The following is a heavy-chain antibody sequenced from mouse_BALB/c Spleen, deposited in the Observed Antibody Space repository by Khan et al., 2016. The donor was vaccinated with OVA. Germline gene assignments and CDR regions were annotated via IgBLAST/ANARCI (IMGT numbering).Heavy chain of an antibody. D-gene: IGHD2-2*01. CDR1: GYSFTSYY. CDR2: VDPFSAVT. CDR3: TRHGYVAWFTY. J-gene: IGHJ3*01. Sequence: EVQLQQSGPELMKPGASVKISCKASGYSFTSYYIHWVMQSRGQSLEWIGYVDPFSAVTTYNQKFKGKATLTVDKSSSTAYIHLSNLTSEDSAVYYCTRHGYVAWFTYWDQWTLVTVSA. V-gene: IGHV1-31*01.